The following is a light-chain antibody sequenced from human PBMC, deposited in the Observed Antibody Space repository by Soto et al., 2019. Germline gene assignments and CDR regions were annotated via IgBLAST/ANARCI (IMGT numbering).Light chain of an antibody. V-gene: IGKV3-15*01. J-gene: IGKJ1*01. Sequence: EIVMTQSPCTLSVSEGERATLSCRASQNVISNLAWYQQRPGQAPRLLIYSASTRATGIPARFSGSGSGTELTLTISSRQSGDAAVYYCQQYYKWHPETFGQGTKVDIK. CDR1: QNVISN. CDR3: QQYYKWHPET. CDR2: SAS.